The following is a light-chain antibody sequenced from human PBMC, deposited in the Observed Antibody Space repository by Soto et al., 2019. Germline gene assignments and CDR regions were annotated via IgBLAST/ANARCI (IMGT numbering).Light chain of an antibody. CDR3: QSYDTSVSGARV. V-gene: IGLV1-40*01. CDR1: SSNFGAGYD. Sequence: QSVLTQPPSVSGAPGQRVTISCTGSSSNFGAGYDVHWYQQIPGTAPKLLIYRNHDRPSGVPDRFSGSKSGTSASLAITGLQAEDEADYYCQSYDTSVSGARVFGGGTKVTVL. J-gene: IGLJ3*02. CDR2: RNH.